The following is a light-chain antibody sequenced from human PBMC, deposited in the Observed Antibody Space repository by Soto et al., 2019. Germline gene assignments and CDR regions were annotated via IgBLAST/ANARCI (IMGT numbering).Light chain of an antibody. Sequence: DIQMTQSPSTLSASVGDRVTITCRASQSISSWLARYQQKPGKAPKLLIYDASSLESGVPSRFNGSGSGTEFTLTISSLQPDDFATYYCQQYNSYLWTFGQGTKVEIK. CDR3: QQYNSYLWT. J-gene: IGKJ1*01. V-gene: IGKV1-5*01. CDR1: QSISSW. CDR2: DAS.